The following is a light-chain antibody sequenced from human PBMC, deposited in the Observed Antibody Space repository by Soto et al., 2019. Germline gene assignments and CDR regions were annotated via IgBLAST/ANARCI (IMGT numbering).Light chain of an antibody. CDR3: QSYDSSLSGYV. J-gene: IGLJ1*01. CDR2: GNS. Sequence: QSVLTQPPSVSGAPGQRVTISCTGSSSNIGAGYDVQWYQQLPGTAPKLLISGNSNRPSGVPDRFSGSKSGTSASLAITGLQAEDEADYYCQSYDSSLSGYVFGTGTKLTVL. V-gene: IGLV1-40*01. CDR1: SSNIGAGYD.